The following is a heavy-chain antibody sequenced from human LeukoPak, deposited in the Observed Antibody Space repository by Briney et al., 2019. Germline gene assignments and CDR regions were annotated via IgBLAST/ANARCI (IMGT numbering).Heavy chain of an antibody. V-gene: IGHV4-59*01. CDR1: GGSISSYY. CDR2: IYYSGST. D-gene: IGHD5-18*01. Sequence: SETLSLTCTVSGGSISSYYWSWIRQPPGKGLEWIGYIYYSGSTNYNPSLKSRVTISVDTSENQFSLKLSSVTAADTAVYYCARGVGGYSYGYAFDIWGQGTMVTVSS. J-gene: IGHJ3*02. CDR3: ARGVGGYSYGYAFDI.